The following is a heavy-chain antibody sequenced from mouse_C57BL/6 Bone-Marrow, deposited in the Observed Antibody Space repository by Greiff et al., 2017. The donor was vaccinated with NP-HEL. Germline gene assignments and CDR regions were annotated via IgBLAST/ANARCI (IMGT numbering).Heavy chain of an antibody. CDR3: ASSYYYGSSYGYFDV. CDR1: GYSFTGYY. J-gene: IGHJ1*01. Sequence: EVHLVESGPELVKPGASVKISCKASGYSFTGYYMHWVKQSHVKSLEWIGRINPYNGATSYNQNFKDKASLTVDKSSSTAYMELHSLTSEDSAVYYCASSYYYGSSYGYFDVWGAGTTVTVSS. D-gene: IGHD1-1*01. CDR2: INPYNGAT. V-gene: IGHV1-31*01.